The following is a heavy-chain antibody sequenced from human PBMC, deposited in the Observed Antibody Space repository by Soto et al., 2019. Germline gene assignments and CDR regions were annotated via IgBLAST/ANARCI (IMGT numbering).Heavy chain of an antibody. Sequence: QVQLVQSGAEVKKPGASVKVSCKASGYTFTSYGISWVRQAPGQGLEWMGWISAYNGNTNYAQKLQGRVTMTTDTSTSTAYMELRSLRHDDKAVYYCEGELVLGAQYSSSARHFDDWGQGTLVTVSS. V-gene: IGHV1-18*04. J-gene: IGHJ4*02. CDR1: GYTFTSYG. CDR3: EGELVLGAQYSSSARHFDD. CDR2: ISAYNGNT. D-gene: IGHD6-6*01.